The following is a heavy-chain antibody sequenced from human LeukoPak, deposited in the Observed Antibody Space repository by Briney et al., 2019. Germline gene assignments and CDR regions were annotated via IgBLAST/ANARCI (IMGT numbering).Heavy chain of an antibody. CDR3: AREVYCSSTSCHFSDY. V-gene: IGHV3-20*04. D-gene: IGHD2-2*01. Sequence: GGSLRLSCAASGFTFDDYGMSWVRQAPGKGLEWVPGINWNGGSTGYADSVKGRFTISRDNAKNSLYLQMNCLRAEDTALYYCAREVYCSSTSCHFSDYWGQGTLVTVSS. CDR1: GFTFDDYG. J-gene: IGHJ4*02. CDR2: INWNGGST.